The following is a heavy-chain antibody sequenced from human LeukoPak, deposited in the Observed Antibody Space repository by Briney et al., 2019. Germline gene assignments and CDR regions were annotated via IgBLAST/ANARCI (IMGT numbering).Heavy chain of an antibody. D-gene: IGHD3-22*01. V-gene: IGHV1-18*01. CDR1: GYIFTSYG. Sequence: ASVKVSCKASGYIFTSYGLSWVRQAPGQGLEWMGWISANNGQTHYAQKFQGRLTITRDMSTRTVDMELRSLRSDDTAVYYCARDMRHYRYYESDEYYFNFEYWGQGTLVTVSS. CDR3: ARDMRHYRYYESDEYYFNFEY. CDR2: ISANNGQT. J-gene: IGHJ4*02.